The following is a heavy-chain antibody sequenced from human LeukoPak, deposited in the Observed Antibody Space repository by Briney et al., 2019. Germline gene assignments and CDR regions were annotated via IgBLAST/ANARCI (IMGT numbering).Heavy chain of an antibody. J-gene: IGHJ5*02. CDR1: GFTFSSYR. CDR2: IYSGGST. V-gene: IGHV3-66*04. CDR3: ARHDWFDP. Sequence: PGGSLRLSCAASGFTFSSYRMNWVRQAPGKGLEWVSVIYSGGSTYYADSVKGRFTISRDNSKNTLYLQMNSLRAEDTAIYYCARHDWFDPWGQGTLVTVSS.